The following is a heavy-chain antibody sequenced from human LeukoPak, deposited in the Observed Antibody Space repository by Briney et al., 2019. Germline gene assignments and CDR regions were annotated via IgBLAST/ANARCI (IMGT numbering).Heavy chain of an antibody. V-gene: IGHV4-59*03. CDR2: VYYTGTT. CDR1: GGSITDYY. J-gene: IGHJ4*02. CDR3: ARSVLWFGDLGY. Sequence: SETLSLTCTVSGGSITDYYWNWIRQSPEKGLKWIGYVYYTGTTYYSPSLKSRVAISLDRSKNQFSLNLNSVTAADTAVYYCARSVLWFGDLGYWGQGILVTVSS. D-gene: IGHD3-10*01.